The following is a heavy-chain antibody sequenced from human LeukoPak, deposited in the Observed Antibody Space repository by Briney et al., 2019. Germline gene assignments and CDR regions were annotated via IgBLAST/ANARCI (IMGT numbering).Heavy chain of an antibody. J-gene: IGHJ4*02. Sequence: GGSLRLSCAASGFTFSSYSMNWVRQAPGKGLEWVSSISSSSSYIYYADSVKGRFTISRDNAENSLYLQMNSLRAEDTAVYYCARDFLATTNDYWGQGTLVTVSS. D-gene: IGHD5-12*01. V-gene: IGHV3-21*01. CDR3: ARDFLATTNDY. CDR2: ISSSSSYI. CDR1: GFTFSSYS.